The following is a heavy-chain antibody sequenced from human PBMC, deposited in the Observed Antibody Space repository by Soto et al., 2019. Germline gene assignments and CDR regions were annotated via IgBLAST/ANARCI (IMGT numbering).Heavy chain of an antibody. D-gene: IGHD6-19*01. CDR3: ARDSNEIAVAGPQYYYYGMDV. Sequence: GGSLRLSCAASGFTFSSYAMPSVRQAPGKGLEWVAVISYDGSNKYYADSVKGRFTISRDNSKNTLYLQMNSLRAEDTAVYYCARDSNEIAVAGPQYYYYGMDVWGQGTTVTVSS. CDR2: ISYDGSNK. J-gene: IGHJ6*02. V-gene: IGHV3-30-3*01. CDR1: GFTFSSYA.